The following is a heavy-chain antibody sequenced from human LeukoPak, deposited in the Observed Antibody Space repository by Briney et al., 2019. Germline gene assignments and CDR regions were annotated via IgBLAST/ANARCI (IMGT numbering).Heavy chain of an antibody. D-gene: IGHD1-1*01. V-gene: IGHV1-2*02. J-gene: IGHJ4*02. CDR3: ARAPYNWNVDY. CDR2: INPNSGGT. CDR1: GYTFIGYY. Sequence: GASVKVSCTASGYTFIGYYMHWVRQAPGQGLEWTGWINPNSGGTNYAQKFQGRVTMTRDTSISTAYMELSSLISDDTAVYYCARAPYNWNVDYWGQGTLVTVSS.